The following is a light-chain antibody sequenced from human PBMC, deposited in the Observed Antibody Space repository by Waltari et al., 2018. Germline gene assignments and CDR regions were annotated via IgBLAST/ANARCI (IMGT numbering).Light chain of an antibody. Sequence: DIQMTPSPSSLSTSVGDSVTITCRASQSISNSLNWYQQKAGKAPKLLIYAASSLQSGVPLRFSGSGSGTDFTLTISSLQPEDFATYYCQQSYRIPRTFGQGTKVEIK. CDR2: AAS. V-gene: IGKV1-39*01. CDR3: QQSYRIPRT. J-gene: IGKJ1*01. CDR1: QSISNS.